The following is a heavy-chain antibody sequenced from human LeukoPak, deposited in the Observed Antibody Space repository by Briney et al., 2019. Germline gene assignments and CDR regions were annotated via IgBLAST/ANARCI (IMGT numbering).Heavy chain of an antibody. CDR3: AKDRGKQWPNWYFDV. V-gene: IGHV3-23*01. Sequence: GGSLRLSCAASGFTFSNYWMSWVRQAPGKGLEWVSTISGSGGSIYYADPVKGQLTISRDNSKNTLYLQMSSLRAEDTAVYYCAKDRGKQWPNWYFDVWGRGTLVTVSS. D-gene: IGHD6-19*01. CDR2: ISGSGGSI. J-gene: IGHJ2*01. CDR1: GFTFSNYW.